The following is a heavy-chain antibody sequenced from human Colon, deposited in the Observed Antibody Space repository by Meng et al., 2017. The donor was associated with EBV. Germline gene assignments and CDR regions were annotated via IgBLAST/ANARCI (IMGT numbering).Heavy chain of an antibody. J-gene: IGHJ4*02. CDR2: INHSGST. Sequence: QVQLQQWGAGLLKPPETLSLTGAVYGGSFSGHYWTWIRQPPGKGLEWIGEINHSGSTNYNPSLKSRVTISTDTSKNQFSLKVKSVTAADTAVYFCARLYPPDQWLLTSDTNEYWGQGTLVTVSS. V-gene: IGHV4-34*01. CDR1: GGSFSGHY. D-gene: IGHD6-19*01. CDR3: ARLYPPDQWLLTSDTNEY.